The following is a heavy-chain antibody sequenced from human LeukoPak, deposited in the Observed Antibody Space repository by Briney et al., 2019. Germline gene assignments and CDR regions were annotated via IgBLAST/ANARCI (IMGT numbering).Heavy chain of an antibody. CDR2: IIPILGTA. D-gene: IGHD4-17*01. V-gene: IGHV1-69*05. J-gene: IGHJ2*01. Sequence: SVKVSCKASGGTFSSYAISWVRQAPGQGLEWMGRIIPILGTANYAQKFQGRVTITTDESTSTAYMELSSLRSEDTAVYYCARDQGYGDYPSYWYFDLWGRGTLVTVSS. CDR3: ARDQGYGDYPSYWYFDL. CDR1: GGTFSSYA.